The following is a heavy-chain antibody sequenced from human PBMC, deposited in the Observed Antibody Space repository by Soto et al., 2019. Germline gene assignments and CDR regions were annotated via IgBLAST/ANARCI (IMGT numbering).Heavy chain of an antibody. J-gene: IGHJ5*02. CDR3: ARVGGGYSSSWYEDSANWFDP. Sequence: SETLSLTCTVSGGSISSYYWSWIRQPAGKGLEWIGRIYTSGSTNYNPSLKSRVTMSVDTSKNQFSLKLSSVTAADTAVYYCARVGGGYSSSWYEDSANWFDPWGQGTLVTVS. D-gene: IGHD6-13*01. V-gene: IGHV4-4*07. CDR1: GGSISSYY. CDR2: IYTSGST.